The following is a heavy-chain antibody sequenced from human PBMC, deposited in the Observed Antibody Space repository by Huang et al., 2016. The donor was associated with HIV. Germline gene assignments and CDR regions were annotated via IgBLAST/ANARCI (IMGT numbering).Heavy chain of an antibody. J-gene: IGHJ4*02. CDR2: IRGSSHST. V-gene: IGHV3-23*01. CDR1: GFTFIDFA. D-gene: IGHD4-17*01. Sequence: EVQLLESGGGLVQPGGSLRLSCAASGFTFIDFAMSWVRQAPVKGLAWVAAIRGSSHSTYYADSVKGRFTISRDNSKNTLYLQMNKLRVEDTAVYFCAKDPSSPYGDSYFEQWGQGTLVTVSP. CDR3: AKDPSSPYGDSYFEQ.